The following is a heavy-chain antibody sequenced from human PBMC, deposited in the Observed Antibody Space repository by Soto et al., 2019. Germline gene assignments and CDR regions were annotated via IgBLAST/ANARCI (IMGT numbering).Heavy chain of an antibody. Sequence: EVQLVESGGGLVKPGGSLRLSCAASGFTFSNAWMNWVRQAPGKGLEWVGRIKSKTDGGTTDYAAPVKGRFTISRDDSKNTLYLQMNSLKTEDTAVYYCTISSGGDYYYYGMDVWGHGTTVTVSS. CDR1: GFTFSNAW. CDR2: IKSKTDGGTT. J-gene: IGHJ6*02. V-gene: IGHV3-15*07. D-gene: IGHD2-15*01. CDR3: TISSGGDYYYYGMDV.